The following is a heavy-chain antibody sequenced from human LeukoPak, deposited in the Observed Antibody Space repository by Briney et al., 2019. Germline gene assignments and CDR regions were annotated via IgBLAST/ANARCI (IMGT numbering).Heavy chain of an antibody. CDR1: GFTFSSYE. Sequence: PGGSLRLSCAASGFTFSSYEVNWFRQAPGKGLEWLSYISSSGSTIYYADSVKGRFTISRDNAKNSLYLQMNSLRAEDTAVYFCARDLVVRGRWSWFDPWGQGTLVTVSS. CDR2: ISSSGSTI. D-gene: IGHD3-10*01. J-gene: IGHJ5*02. V-gene: IGHV3-48*03. CDR3: ARDLVVRGRWSWFDP.